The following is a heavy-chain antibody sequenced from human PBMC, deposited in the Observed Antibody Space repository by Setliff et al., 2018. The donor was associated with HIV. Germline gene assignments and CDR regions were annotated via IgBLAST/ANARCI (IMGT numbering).Heavy chain of an antibody. CDR3: ARGRHSGTYEAFDI. J-gene: IGHJ3*02. CDR2: INPNNGDT. CDR1: GYTFTTFG. V-gene: IGHV1-2*06. Sequence: ASVKVSCKASGYTFTTFGLSRVRQAPGQGLEWMGRINPNNGDTNYAQKFQGRITMTTDTSIATAYMELRGLTSDDTAIYYCARGRHSGTYEAFDIWGPGTMVTVSS. D-gene: IGHD1-26*01.